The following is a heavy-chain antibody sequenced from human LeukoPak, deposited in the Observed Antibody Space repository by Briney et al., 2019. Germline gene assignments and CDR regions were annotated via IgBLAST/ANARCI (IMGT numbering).Heavy chain of an antibody. J-gene: IGHJ5*02. Sequence: ASVKVSCKASGNTYIAYFIHWVRQAPGQGLEWMGVISPSGAATLDRQRFQGRVTMTRDTSTSTVFMELSSLTSEDSAVYYCARDWYCSGGSCQDCFDPWGQGTLVTVSS. V-gene: IGHV1-46*01. CDR3: ARDWYCSGGSCQDCFDP. CDR2: ISPSGAAT. CDR1: GNTYIAYF. D-gene: IGHD2-15*01.